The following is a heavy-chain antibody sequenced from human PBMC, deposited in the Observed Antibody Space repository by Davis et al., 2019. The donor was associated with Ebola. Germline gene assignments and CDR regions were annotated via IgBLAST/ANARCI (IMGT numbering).Heavy chain of an antibody. V-gene: IGHV1-3*01. CDR3: ARGGEATILFYYYYGMDV. CDR2: INAGNGNT. D-gene: IGHD5-12*01. J-gene: IGHJ6*04. CDR1: GYTFTSYA. Sequence: AASVTVSCKASGYTFTSYAMHWVRQAPGQRLEWMGWINAGNGNTKYSQKFQGRVTITRDTSASTAYMGLSSLRSEDTAVYYCARGGEATILFYYYYGMDVWGKGTTVTVSS.